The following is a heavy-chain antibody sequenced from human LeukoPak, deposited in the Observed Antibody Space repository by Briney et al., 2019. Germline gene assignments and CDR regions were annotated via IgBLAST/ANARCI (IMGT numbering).Heavy chain of an antibody. CDR2: IYYSGST. Sequence: SETLSLTCTVSGGSISSSSYYWGWIRQPPGKGLEWIGSIYYSGSTYYNPSLKSRVTISVDTSKNQFSLKLSSVTAADTAVYYCARRGIVGATTLNFIAFDYWGQGTLVTVSS. D-gene: IGHD1-26*01. CDR1: GGSISSSSYY. CDR3: ARRGIVGATTLNFIAFDY. J-gene: IGHJ4*02. V-gene: IGHV4-39*01.